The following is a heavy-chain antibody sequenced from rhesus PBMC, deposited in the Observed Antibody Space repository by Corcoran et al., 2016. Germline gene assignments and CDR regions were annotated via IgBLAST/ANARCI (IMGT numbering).Heavy chain of an antibody. V-gene: IGHV4-173*01. CDR2: VSGSGGST. J-gene: IGHJ4*01. CDR1: GGSISRNW. D-gene: IGHD6-25*01. CDR3: ARAPLYSGIWKSFDY. Sequence: QLQLQESGPGLVKPAETLSLTCAVSGGSISRNWWSWIRLPPGKGQEWSGCVSGSGGSTTYNPSVKSRVPISTDTSKNQLSLKLISVTAADTAMYYCARAPLYSGIWKSFDYWGQGVLVTVSS.